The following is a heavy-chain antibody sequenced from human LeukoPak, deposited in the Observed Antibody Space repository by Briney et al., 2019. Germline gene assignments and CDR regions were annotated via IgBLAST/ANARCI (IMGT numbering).Heavy chain of an antibody. CDR2: ISAYNGNT. CDR3: AREALRYFDWLWNGIDY. D-gene: IGHD3-9*01. J-gene: IGHJ4*02. V-gene: IGHV1-18*01. Sequence: ASVKVSCKASGYTFTSYGISWVRQAPGQGLEWMGWISAYNGNTNYAQKLQGRVTMTTDTSTSTAYMERRSLRSDDTAVYYCAREALRYFDWLWNGIDYWGQGTLVTVSS. CDR1: GYTFTSYG.